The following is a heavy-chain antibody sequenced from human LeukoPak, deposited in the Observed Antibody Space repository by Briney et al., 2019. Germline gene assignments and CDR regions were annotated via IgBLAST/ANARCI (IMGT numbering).Heavy chain of an antibody. CDR1: GFTFSSYS. Sequence: PGGSLRLSCAASGFTFSSYSMNWVRQAPGKGLEWVSSISSSSSYIYYADSVKGRYTISRDNAKNSLYLQMNSLRAEDTAVYCCARDMGHIVVVTAPGWFDPWGEGGLVTVSS. CDR3: ARDMGHIVVVTAPGWFDP. J-gene: IGHJ5*02. CDR2: ISSSSSYI. V-gene: IGHV3-21*01. D-gene: IGHD2-21*02.